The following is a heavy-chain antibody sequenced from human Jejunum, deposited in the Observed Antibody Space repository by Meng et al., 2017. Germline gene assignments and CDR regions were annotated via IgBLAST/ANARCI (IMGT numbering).Heavy chain of an antibody. CDR1: GFSLNTRGVG. J-gene: IGHJ5*02. CDR3: AHRLAYSTNYNVGWFDP. V-gene: IGHV2-5*02. D-gene: IGHD6-13*01. Sequence: QVPLKDSGPPLVKPTKTLTLPCPFSGFSLNTRGVGVGWIRQPPGKALECLALIYWDNDKRYNPSLKNRLTITKDTSRNQVVLTMTNMDPVDTATYFCAHRLAYSTNYNVGWFDPWGQGTLVTVSS. CDR2: IYWDNDK.